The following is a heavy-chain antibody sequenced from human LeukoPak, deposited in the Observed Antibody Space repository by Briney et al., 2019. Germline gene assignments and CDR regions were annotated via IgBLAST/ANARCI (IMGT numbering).Heavy chain of an antibody. CDR3: ARDRGSGYYIAFDI. D-gene: IGHD3-3*01. CDR2: IYYSGST. CDR1: GGSISSYY. Sequence: PSETLSLTCTVSGGSISSYYWSWIRQPPGKGLEWIGYIYYSGSTNYNPSLKSRVTMSVDTSKNQFSLKLSSVTAADTAVYYCARDRGSGYYIAFDIWGQGTMVTVSS. V-gene: IGHV4-59*12. J-gene: IGHJ3*02.